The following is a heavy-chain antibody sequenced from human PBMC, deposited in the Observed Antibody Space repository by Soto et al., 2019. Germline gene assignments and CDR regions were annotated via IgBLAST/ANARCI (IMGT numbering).Heavy chain of an antibody. D-gene: IGHD6-13*01. CDR2: IYHSGST. V-gene: IGHV4-30-2*01. J-gene: IGHJ4*02. Sequence: SETLSLTCAVSGGSISSGGYSWSWIRQPPGKGLEWIGYIYHSGSTYYNPSLKSRVTISVDRSKNQFSLKLSSVTAADTAVYYCARGIAAASRQDYFDYWGQRTLVTVSS. CDR3: ARGIAAASRQDYFDY. CDR1: GGSISSGGYS.